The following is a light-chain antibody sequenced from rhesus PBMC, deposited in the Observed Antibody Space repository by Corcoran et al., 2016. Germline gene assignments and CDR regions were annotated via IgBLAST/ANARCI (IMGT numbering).Light chain of an antibody. CDR3: QHYYSTPYS. V-gene: IGKV1-25*02. J-gene: IGKJ2*01. Sequence: DIQMTQSPSSLSASVGDRVTITCRASQGISNYLAWYQQKPGETPKLRIYAASVLHSGIPSRFSGGGSGTDFTLTISVLQSEDFATYYCQHYYSTPYSFGQGTKVKIK. CDR2: AAS. CDR1: QGISNY.